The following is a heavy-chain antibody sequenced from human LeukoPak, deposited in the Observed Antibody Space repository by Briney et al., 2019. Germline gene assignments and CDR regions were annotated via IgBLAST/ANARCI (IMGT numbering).Heavy chain of an antibody. V-gene: IGHV1-69*01. Sequence: ASVKVSCKASGGTFSSYAISWVRQAPGQGLEWMGGIIPIFGTANYAQKFQGRVTITADESTSTAYMELSSLRSEDTAVYYCARGERIVAISTAPPDYWGQGTLVIVSS. J-gene: IGHJ4*02. CDR2: IIPIFGTA. D-gene: IGHD2-15*01. CDR1: GGTFSSYA. CDR3: ARGERIVAISTAPPDY.